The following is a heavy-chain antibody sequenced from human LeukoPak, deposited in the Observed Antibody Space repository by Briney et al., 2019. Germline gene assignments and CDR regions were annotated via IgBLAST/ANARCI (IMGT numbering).Heavy chain of an antibody. CDR1: GFTFSSYG. V-gene: IGHV4-59*01. CDR3: ASGYIVATIDRHAFDI. D-gene: IGHD5-12*01. J-gene: IGHJ3*02. CDR2: IYYSGST. Sequence: GSLRLSCAASGFTFSSYGMHWIRQPPGKGLEWIGYIYYSGSTNYNPSLKSRVTISVDTSKNQFSLKLSSVTAADTAVYYCASGYIVATIDRHAFDIWGQGTMVTVSS.